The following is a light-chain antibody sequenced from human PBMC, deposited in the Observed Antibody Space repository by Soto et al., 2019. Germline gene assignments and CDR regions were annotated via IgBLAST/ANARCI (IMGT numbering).Light chain of an antibody. V-gene: IGLV1-51*01. CDR2: DNG. CDR3: ETWDSSVRAVV. CDR1: SSNIWKNY. Sequence: QSVLTQPPSVSAAPGQKVTISCSGSSSNIWKNYVSWYQQLPGTAPKVLIYDNGKRPSGIPDRFSGSKSGTSATLGITGLQTGDEADYYCETWDSSVRAVVFGGGTKLTVL. J-gene: IGLJ2*01.